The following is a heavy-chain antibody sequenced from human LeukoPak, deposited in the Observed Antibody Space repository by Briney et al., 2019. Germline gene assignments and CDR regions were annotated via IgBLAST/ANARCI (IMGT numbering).Heavy chain of an antibody. Sequence: SETLSLTCTVSGGSISSYYWSWIRQPPGKGLEWIGYIYYSGSTNYNPSLKSRVTISVDTSKNQFSLKLSSVTAADTAVYNCARAISPVVPAATWFDPWGQGTLVTVSS. CDR1: GGSISSYY. CDR3: ARAISPVVPAATWFDP. CDR2: IYYSGST. V-gene: IGHV4-59*01. J-gene: IGHJ5*02. D-gene: IGHD2-2*01.